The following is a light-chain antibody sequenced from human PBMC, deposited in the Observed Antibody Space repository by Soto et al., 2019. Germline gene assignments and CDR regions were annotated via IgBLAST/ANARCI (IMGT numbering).Light chain of an antibody. CDR1: QSISSY. J-gene: IGKJ1*01. CDR2: AAS. CDR3: QQSYSTPRT. V-gene: IGKV1-39*01. Sequence: DIQMTQSPSSLSASVRDRCAITCRASQSISSYLNWYQQKPVKAPKLLIYAASSLQSGVPSRFSGSGSGTDFTLTVSSLQPEDFATYFCQQSYSTPRTFGQGTKVDIK.